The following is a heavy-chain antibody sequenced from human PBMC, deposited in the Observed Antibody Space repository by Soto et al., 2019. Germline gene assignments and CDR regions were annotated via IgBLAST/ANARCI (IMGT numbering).Heavy chain of an antibody. CDR2: IHWNDDN. D-gene: IGHD2-15*01. CDR1: GFSLTTGRVG. V-gene: IGHV2-5*01. Sequence: QITLEETGPTLVKPTQTLTLTCTFSGFSLTTGRVGVGWIRQPPGKALEWLAVIHWNDDNHYSPSLKSRLTITKDTSKNQVVLTLANMDPVDTATYYCTHRLVGSGQGYWGQGTLVTVSS. J-gene: IGHJ4*02. CDR3: THRLVGSGQGY.